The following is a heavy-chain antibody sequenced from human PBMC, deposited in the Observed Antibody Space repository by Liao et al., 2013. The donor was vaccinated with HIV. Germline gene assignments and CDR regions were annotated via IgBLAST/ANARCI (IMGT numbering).Heavy chain of an antibody. V-gene: IGHV4-4*07. CDR2: MYPSGTT. CDR1: GGSMRIYY. J-gene: IGHJ6*03. CDR3: ARGHDYGLVNSYYFMDV. Sequence: QVQLQQSGPGLVKPSETLSLTCTVSGGSMRIYYWNWIRQPAGKGLEWIGRMYPSGTTHYNPSLKSRVTMSLDDVQRTTISLKLRSVTAADTAVYYCARGHDYGLVNSYYFMDVWGKGTTVTVSS. D-gene: IGHD4/OR15-4a*01.